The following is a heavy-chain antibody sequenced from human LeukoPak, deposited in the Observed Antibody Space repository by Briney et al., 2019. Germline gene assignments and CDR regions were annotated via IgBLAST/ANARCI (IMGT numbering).Heavy chain of an antibody. V-gene: IGHV1-46*01. CDR2: INPSGGST. D-gene: IGHD3-10*01. Sequence: GASVKVSCKASGYAFTSYYMHWVRQAPGQGLEWMGIINPSGGSTSYAQKFQGRVTMTRDMSTSTVYMELSSLRSEDTAVYYCARALLWFGELSTPLGYWGQGTLVTVSS. J-gene: IGHJ4*02. CDR1: GYAFTSYY. CDR3: ARALLWFGELSTPLGY.